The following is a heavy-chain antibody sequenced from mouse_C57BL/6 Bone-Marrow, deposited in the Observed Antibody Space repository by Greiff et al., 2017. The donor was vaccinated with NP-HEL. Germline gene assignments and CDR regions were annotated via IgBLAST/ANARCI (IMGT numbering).Heavy chain of an antibody. V-gene: IGHV7-3*01. CDR1: GFTFTDYY. D-gene: IGHD2-4*01. J-gene: IGHJ3*01. CDR2: IRNNANGYTT. Sequence: EVKLMESGGGLVQPGGSLSLSCAASGFTFTDYYMSWVRQTPGKALEWMGFIRNNANGYTTEYSASVKGRFTISRDTSQGILYLQMNARRAEDSATYYCAVSLRYDYDSPWFAYWGQGTLVTVSA. CDR3: AVSLRYDYDSPWFAY.